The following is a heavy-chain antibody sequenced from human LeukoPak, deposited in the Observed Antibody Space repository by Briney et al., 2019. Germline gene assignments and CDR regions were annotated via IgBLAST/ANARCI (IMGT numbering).Heavy chain of an antibody. D-gene: IGHD2-21*01. Sequence: ASVKVSCKASGYTFTRYYMHWVRQAPGQGLEWMGMINPSGGDTTYAQKLQGRVTMTRDTSTSTVYMELSSLRSEDTAVYYCARENGGEDYWGQGTPVTVSS. CDR2: INPSGGDT. CDR3: ARENGGEDY. J-gene: IGHJ4*02. CDR1: GYTFTRYY. V-gene: IGHV1-46*01.